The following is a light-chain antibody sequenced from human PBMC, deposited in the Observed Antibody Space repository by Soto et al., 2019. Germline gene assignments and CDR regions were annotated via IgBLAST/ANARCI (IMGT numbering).Light chain of an antibody. CDR3: SSDTSRSTPYV. J-gene: IGLJ1*01. CDR2: DVT. V-gene: IGLV2-14*01. Sequence: QSVLTQPASVSGSPGQSITISCTGTSSDVGGYNYVSWYQQHPVKAPKLMIYDVTNRPSGVSDRFSGSKSGNTASLTISGLQAEVEGDYYCSSDTSRSTPYVFGTGTKV. CDR1: SSDVGGYNY.